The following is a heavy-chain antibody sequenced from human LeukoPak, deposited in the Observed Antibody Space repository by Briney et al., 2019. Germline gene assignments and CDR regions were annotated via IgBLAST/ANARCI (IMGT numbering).Heavy chain of an antibody. J-gene: IGHJ4*02. CDR1: GFTFSGSA. V-gene: IGHV3-73*01. CDR3: ARYGSGSSD. CDR2: IRSKANSYAT. D-gene: IGHD3-10*01. Sequence: PGGSLRLSCAASGFTFSGSAMHWVRQASGKGLEWVGRIRSKANSYATAYAASVKGRFTISRDNAKNSLYLQMNSLRAEDTAVYYCARYGSGSSDWGQGTLVTVSS.